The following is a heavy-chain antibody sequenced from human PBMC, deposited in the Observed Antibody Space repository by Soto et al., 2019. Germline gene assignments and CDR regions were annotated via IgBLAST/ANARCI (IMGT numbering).Heavy chain of an antibody. D-gene: IGHD2-15*01. CDR2: ISAYNGNT. CDR3: ARGGVVVVAAIINYYYGMDV. CDR1: AYTFTNFG. Sequence: ASVKVSCKASAYTFTNFGISWVRQAPGQRLEWMGWISAYNGNTNYAQKLQGRVTMTTDTSTSTAYMELRSLRSDDTAVYYCARGGVVVVAAIINYYYGMDVWGQGTTVTVSS. J-gene: IGHJ6*02. V-gene: IGHV1-18*01.